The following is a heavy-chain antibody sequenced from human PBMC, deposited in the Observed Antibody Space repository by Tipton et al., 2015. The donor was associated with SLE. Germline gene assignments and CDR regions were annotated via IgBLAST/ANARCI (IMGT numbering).Heavy chain of an antibody. V-gene: IGHV4-59*11. CDR3: ARYHGAGRWFDP. J-gene: IGHJ5*02. CDR2: IYYSGNT. D-gene: IGHD4/OR15-4a*01. Sequence: TLSLTCSVSGDSISGRYLCWSWQPPGKGLAWIVYIYYSGNTDYNPSLKSRVTMSLDTSQNQFSLNLISVTAADTAVYYCARYHGAGRWFDPWGQGTLVTVSS. CDR1: GDSISGRY.